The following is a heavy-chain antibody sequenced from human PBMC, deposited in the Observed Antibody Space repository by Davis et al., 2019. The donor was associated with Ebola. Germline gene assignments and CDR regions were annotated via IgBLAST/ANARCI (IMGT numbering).Heavy chain of an antibody. CDR2: ISWHSNRK. Sequence: GGSLRLSCEASTFNFEDYAMHWVRQVPGRGLEWVAGISWHSNRKGYGDSVKGRFTISRDNSKNTLYLQMNSLRAEDTALYYCARASSGWALDYWGQGTLVTVSS. CDR1: TFNFEDYA. J-gene: IGHJ4*02. CDR3: ARASSGWALDY. V-gene: IGHV3-9*01. D-gene: IGHD6-19*01.